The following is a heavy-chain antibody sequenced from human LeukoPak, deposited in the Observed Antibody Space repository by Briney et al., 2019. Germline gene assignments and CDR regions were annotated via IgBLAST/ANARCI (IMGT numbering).Heavy chain of an antibody. V-gene: IGHV4-39*01. D-gene: IGHD6-13*01. Sequence: PSETLSLTCTVSGDSISSSSFYWGWIRQPPGKGLEWIGSIYYSGSTYYNPSLKSRVTMSVDTSKNQFSLKLCSVTAADTAVYSRSYSRSWSDAFDIWGQGTMVTVSS. CDR2: IYYSGST. J-gene: IGHJ3*02. CDR1: GDSISSSSFY. CDR3: SYSRSWSDAFDI.